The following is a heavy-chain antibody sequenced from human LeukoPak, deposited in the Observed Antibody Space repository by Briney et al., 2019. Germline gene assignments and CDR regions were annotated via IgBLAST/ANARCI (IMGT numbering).Heavy chain of an antibody. D-gene: IGHD1-26*01. Sequence: PSQTLSLTCTVSGGSISSGSYYWSWIRQPAGKGLEWIGRIYTSGSTNYNPSLKSRVTISVDTSKNQFSLKLSSVTAADTAVYYCARLPLVGATPYDYWGQGTLVTVSS. CDR2: IYTSGST. V-gene: IGHV4-61*02. CDR3: ARLPLVGATPYDY. J-gene: IGHJ4*02. CDR1: GGSISSGSYY.